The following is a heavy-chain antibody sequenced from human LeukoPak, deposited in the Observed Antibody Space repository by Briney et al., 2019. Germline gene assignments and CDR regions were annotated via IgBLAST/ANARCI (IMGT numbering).Heavy chain of an antibody. D-gene: IGHD5-12*01. CDR2: IYYSGST. CDR1: GGSISSYY. CDR3: ARGPRLGRSPWDY. Sequence: PSETLSLTCTVSGGSISSYYWSWIRQPPGKGLEWIGYIYYSGSTNYNPSLKSRVTISVDTSKNQFSLKLSSVTAADTAVYYCARGPRLGRSPWDYWGQGTLVTVSS. V-gene: IGHV4-59*01. J-gene: IGHJ4*02.